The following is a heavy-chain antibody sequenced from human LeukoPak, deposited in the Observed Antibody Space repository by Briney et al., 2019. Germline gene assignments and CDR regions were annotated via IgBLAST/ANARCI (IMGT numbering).Heavy chain of an antibody. Sequence: GGSLRLSCAASGFTFSSYGMHWVCQAPGKGLEWVAVIWYDGSNKYYADSVKGRFTISRDNSKNTLYLQMNSLRAGDTAVYYCARPVSPYYYDSSGYPTPMDYYGIDVWGQGTTVTVSS. CDR1: GFTFSSYG. J-gene: IGHJ6*02. D-gene: IGHD3-22*01. V-gene: IGHV3-33*01. CDR2: IWYDGSNK. CDR3: ARPVSPYYYDSSGYPTPMDYYGIDV.